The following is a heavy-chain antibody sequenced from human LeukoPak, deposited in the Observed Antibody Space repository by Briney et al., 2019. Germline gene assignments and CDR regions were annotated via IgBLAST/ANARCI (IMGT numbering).Heavy chain of an antibody. CDR2: INHDGSST. Sequence: GGSLRLSCAASGFTFSSYGMHWVRQAPGKGLVWVSRINHDGSSTNYADSVKGRFTISRDNAKNTLYLQMSSLRAEDTAVYYCAKGPEVRGVIVILKTGEKGALDYWGQGTLVTVSS. V-gene: IGHV3-74*01. CDR3: AKGPEVRGVIVILKTGEKGALDY. CDR1: GFTFSSYG. D-gene: IGHD3-10*01. J-gene: IGHJ4*02.